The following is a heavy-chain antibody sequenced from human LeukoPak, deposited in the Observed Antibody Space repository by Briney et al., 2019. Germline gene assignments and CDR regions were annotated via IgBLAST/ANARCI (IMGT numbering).Heavy chain of an antibody. CDR1: GYTFTGYY. D-gene: IGHD4-17*01. J-gene: IGHJ6*02. CDR3: ARTIDVTTNYGMDV. Sequence: ASVKVSCTASGYTFTGYYMHWVRQAPGQGLEWMGWINPNSGGTNYAQKFQGRVTMTRDTSISTAYMELSRLRSDDTAVYYCARTIDVTTNYGMDVWGQGTTVTVSS. CDR2: INPNSGGT. V-gene: IGHV1-2*02.